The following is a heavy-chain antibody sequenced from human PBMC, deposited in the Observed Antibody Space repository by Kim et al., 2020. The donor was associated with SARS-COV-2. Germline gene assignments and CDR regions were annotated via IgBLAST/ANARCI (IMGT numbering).Heavy chain of an antibody. V-gene: IGHV1-3*01. D-gene: IGHD6-13*01. CDR3: ATESPLAAAGTYYYYGMDV. CDR2: INAGNGNT. Sequence: ASVKVSCKASGYTFTSYAMHWVRQAPGQRLEWMGWINAGNGNTKYSQKFQGRVTITRDTSASTAYMELSSLRSEDTAVYYCATESPLAAAGTYYYYGMDVWGQGTTVTVSS. J-gene: IGHJ6*02. CDR1: GYTFTSYA.